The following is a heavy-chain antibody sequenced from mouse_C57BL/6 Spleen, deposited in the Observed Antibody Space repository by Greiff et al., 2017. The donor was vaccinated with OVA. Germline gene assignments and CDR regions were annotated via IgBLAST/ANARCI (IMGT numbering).Heavy chain of an antibody. Sequence: QVQLQQPGAELVKPGASVKLSCKASGYTFTSYWMQWVKQRPGQGLEWIGEIDPSDSYTNYNQKFKGKATLTVDTSSSTAYMQLSSLTSEDAAVYYCARSRGCAYWGQGTLVTVSA. J-gene: IGHJ3*01. CDR1: GYTFTSYW. V-gene: IGHV1-50*01. CDR2: IDPSDSYT. CDR3: ARSRGCAY.